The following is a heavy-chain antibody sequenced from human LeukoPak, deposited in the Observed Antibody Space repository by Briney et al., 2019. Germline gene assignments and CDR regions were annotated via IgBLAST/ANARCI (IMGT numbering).Heavy chain of an antibody. J-gene: IGHJ6*03. CDR2: INHSGST. D-gene: IGHD2-15*01. V-gene: IGHV4-34*01. CDR3: ARAKGYCSGGSCYYYYYYMDV. CDR1: GGSFSGYY. Sequence: SETLSLTCAVYGGSFSGYYWSWIRQSPGKGLEWIGEINHSGSTNYNPSLKSRVTISVDTSKNQFSLKLSSVTAADTAVYYCARAKGYCSGGSCYYYYYYMDVWGKGTTVTVSS.